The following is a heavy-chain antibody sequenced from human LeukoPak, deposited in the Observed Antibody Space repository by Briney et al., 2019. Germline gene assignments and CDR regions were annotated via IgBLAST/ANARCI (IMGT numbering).Heavy chain of an antibody. V-gene: IGHV3-53*04. CDR2: IYSGGST. CDR3: ARHGSGWYKGYYFDY. CDR1: GFTVSSNY. J-gene: IGHJ4*02. Sequence: QPGGSLRLSCAASGFTVSSNYMSWVRQAPGKGLEWVSVIYSGGSTYYADSVKGRFTISRHNSKNTLYLQMNSLRAEDTAVYYCARHGSGWYKGYYFDYWGRGTLVTVSS. D-gene: IGHD6-19*01.